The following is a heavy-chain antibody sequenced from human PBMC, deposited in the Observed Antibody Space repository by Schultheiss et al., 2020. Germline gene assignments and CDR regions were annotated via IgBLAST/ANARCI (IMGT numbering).Heavy chain of an antibody. CDR2: IIPILGIA. J-gene: IGHJ4*02. V-gene: IGHV1-69*04. Sequence: SVKVSCKASGYTFTSYGISWVRQAPGQGLEWMGRIIPILGIANYAQKFQGRVTITADKSTSTVYMELSSLRSEDTAVYFCARAKIDYWGQGTLVTVSS. CDR3: ARAKIDY. CDR1: GYTFTSYG.